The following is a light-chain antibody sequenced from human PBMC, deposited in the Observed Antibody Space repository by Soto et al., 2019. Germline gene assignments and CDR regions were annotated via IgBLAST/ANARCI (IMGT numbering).Light chain of an antibody. CDR2: RNN. Sequence: QSVLTQPPSASVTPGQRVTISCSGSSSNIGSNTVSWYQQLPGTAPKHLIYRNNQRPSGVPDRFSGSKSGTSASLAISGLQSEDEADYYCAAWDDSLNGWVLGGGTKRTVL. V-gene: IGLV1-44*01. CDR1: SSNIGSNT. CDR3: AAWDDSLNGWV. J-gene: IGLJ3*02.